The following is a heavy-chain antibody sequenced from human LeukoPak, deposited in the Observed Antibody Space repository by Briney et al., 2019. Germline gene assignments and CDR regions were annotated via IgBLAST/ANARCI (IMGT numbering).Heavy chain of an antibody. CDR2: IKQDGSEK. J-gene: IGHJ4*02. Sequence: GGSLRLSCAASGFTFGSYWMSWVRQAPGKGLEWVANIKQDGSEKYYVDSVKSRFTISRDNAKSSLFLQMNSLRAEDTAVYYCATSRSFDYWGQGTLVTVSS. V-gene: IGHV3-7*03. CDR1: GFTFGSYW. CDR3: ATSRSFDY.